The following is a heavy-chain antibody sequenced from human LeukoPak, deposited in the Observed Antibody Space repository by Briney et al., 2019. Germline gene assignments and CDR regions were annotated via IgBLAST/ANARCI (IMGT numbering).Heavy chain of an antibody. CDR2: ISWNSGSI. CDR1: GFTFDDYA. D-gene: IGHD1-26*01. J-gene: IGHJ4*02. Sequence: GGSLRLSCAASGFTFDDYAMHWVRQAPGKGLEWVSGISWNSGSIGYADSVKGRFTISRDNAKNSLYLQMNSLRAEDTAVYYCARDSGAFDYWGQRTLVTVSS. V-gene: IGHV3-9*01. CDR3: ARDSGAFDY.